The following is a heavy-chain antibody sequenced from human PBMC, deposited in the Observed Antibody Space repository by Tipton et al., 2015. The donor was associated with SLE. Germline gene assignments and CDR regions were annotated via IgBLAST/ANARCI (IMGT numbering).Heavy chain of an antibody. Sequence: LRLSCAVYGGSFSGYYWSWIRQPPGKGLEWIGEINHSGSTNYNPSLKSRVTISVDTSKNQFSLKLSSVTAADTAVYYCARGGPYYDFWSGSRRGAFDIWGQGTMVTVSS. D-gene: IGHD3-3*01. J-gene: IGHJ3*02. CDR2: INHSGST. CDR1: GGSFSGYY. CDR3: ARGGPYYDFWSGSRRGAFDI. V-gene: IGHV4-34*01.